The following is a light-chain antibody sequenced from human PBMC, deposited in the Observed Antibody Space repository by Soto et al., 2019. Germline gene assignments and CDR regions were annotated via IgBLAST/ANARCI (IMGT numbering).Light chain of an antibody. CDR3: QQYGSSRGT. CDR1: QSINSD. V-gene: IGKV3-20*01. CDR2: GAS. J-gene: IGKJ1*01. Sequence: EIVMTQSPATLSVSPGETTRLSCRASQSINSDVAWYQQKVGQTPRLLIHGASSRATGIPDRFSGSGSGTDFTLTISRLEPEDFAVYYCQQYGSSRGTFGQGSKVDIK.